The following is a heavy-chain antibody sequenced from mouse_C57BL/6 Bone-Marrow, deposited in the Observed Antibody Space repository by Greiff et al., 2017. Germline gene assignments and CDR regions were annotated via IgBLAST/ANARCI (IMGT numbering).Heavy chain of an antibody. CDR2: IYPGDGDT. CDR1: GYAFSSSW. J-gene: IGHJ4*01. V-gene: IGHV1-82*01. D-gene: IGHD1-1*01. CDR3: ARSGDYGSSYDYYAMDY. Sequence: QVQLQQSGPELVKPGASVKISCKASGYAFSSSWMNWVKQRPGKGLEWIGRIYPGDGDTNSNGKFKGKATLTADKSSSTAYMQLRSLTSEDSAVDFCARSGDYGSSYDYYAMDYWGQGTSVTVSS.